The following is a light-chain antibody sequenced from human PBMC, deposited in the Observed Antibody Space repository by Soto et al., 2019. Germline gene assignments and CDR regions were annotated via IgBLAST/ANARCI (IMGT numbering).Light chain of an antibody. J-gene: IGKJ1*01. CDR1: QDIRND. V-gene: IGKV1-6*01. Sequence: AIQMTQSPSSLSASVGDRATITCRASQDIRNDLGWFQQKPGKAPKLLINTASTLQSGVSSRFSGSGSGTDFTLTISSLQPEDFASYYCLQDYIYPWTFGQGTKLDIK. CDR3: LQDYIYPWT. CDR2: TAS.